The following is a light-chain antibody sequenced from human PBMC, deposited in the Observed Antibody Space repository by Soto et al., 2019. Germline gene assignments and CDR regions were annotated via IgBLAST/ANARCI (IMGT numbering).Light chain of an antibody. CDR1: NIGSKS. V-gene: IGLV3-21*02. J-gene: IGLJ3*02. CDR3: QVWDSSSDHPGWV. Sequence: SYELTQPPSVSVAPGQTARITCGGNNIGSKSVHWYQQKPGQAPVLVVYDDSDRSSGLTERFSGSNSGNTATLAISRVEAGDEADYYCQVWDSSSDHPGWVFGGGSKLTVL. CDR2: DDS.